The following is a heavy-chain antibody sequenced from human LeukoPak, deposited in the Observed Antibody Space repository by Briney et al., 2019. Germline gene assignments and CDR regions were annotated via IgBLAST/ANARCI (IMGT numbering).Heavy chain of an antibody. J-gene: IGHJ4*02. CDR3: AKDREVLISFIDY. Sequence: GRSLRLSCAASGFTFSSYAMHWVRQAPGKGLEWVAVISYDGSNKYYADSVKGRFTISRDNSKNALYLQMNSLRVEDTAVYYCAKDREVLISFIDYWGQGTLVTVSS. V-gene: IGHV3-30-3*01. CDR1: GFTFSSYA. CDR2: ISYDGSNK. D-gene: IGHD1-26*01.